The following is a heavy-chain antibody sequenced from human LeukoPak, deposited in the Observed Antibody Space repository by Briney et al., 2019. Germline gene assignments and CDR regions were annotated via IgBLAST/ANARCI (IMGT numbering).Heavy chain of an antibody. V-gene: IGHV3-7*01. Sequence: GGSLRLSCAASGFTFSSYWMSWVRQAPGKGLEWVANIRPDGSEIYYGDSVKGRFTISRDNAKNSLYLQMNSLRAEDTAVYYCASEGEVGYAYFYWGQGTVVTVSS. D-gene: IGHD5-18*01. CDR3: ASEGEVGYAYFY. J-gene: IGHJ4*02. CDR2: IRPDGSEI. CDR1: GFTFSSYW.